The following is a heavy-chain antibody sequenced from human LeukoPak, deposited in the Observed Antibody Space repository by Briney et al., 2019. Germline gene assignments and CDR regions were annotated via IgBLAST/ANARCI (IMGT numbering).Heavy chain of an antibody. D-gene: IGHD3-10*01. J-gene: IGHJ4*02. CDR2: ISGSGGST. CDR3: AKVVTMVRGVIITPYYFDY. Sequence: PGGSLRLSCAASGFTFSSYWMSWVRQAPGKGLEWVSAISGSGGSTYYADSVKGRFTISRDNSKNTLYLQMNSLRAEDTAVYYCAKVVTMVRGVIITPYYFDYWGQGTLVTVSS. V-gene: IGHV3-23*01. CDR1: GFTFSSYW.